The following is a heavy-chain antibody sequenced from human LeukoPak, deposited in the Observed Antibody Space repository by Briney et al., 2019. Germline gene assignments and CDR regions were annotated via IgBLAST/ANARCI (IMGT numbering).Heavy chain of an antibody. V-gene: IGHV3-66*01. CDR2: IYSGGST. CDR1: GFTVSSNY. Sequence: GGSLRLSCEASGFTVSSNYMSWVRQAPGKGLEWVSFIYSGGSTDYADSVKGRFTISRDNSKNTLYLQMNSLRAEDTAVYYCAGGTYYYASGSYYFSYWGQGALVTVSS. CDR3: AGGTYYYASGSYYFSY. J-gene: IGHJ4*02. D-gene: IGHD3-10*01.